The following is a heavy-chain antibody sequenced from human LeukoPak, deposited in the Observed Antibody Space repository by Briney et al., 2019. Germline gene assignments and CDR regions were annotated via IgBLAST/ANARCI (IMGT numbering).Heavy chain of an antibody. V-gene: IGHV3-48*03. CDR2: FGGSGRTI. CDR1: GFTFGGYE. Sequence: PGGSLGFSCVALGFTFGGYELIWFGQAPGKGLGWVSYFGGSGRTIYYADSVQGRFTISRDNAKNSLYLQMNSLRAEDTAVYYCARDPGQRDYGDYTYYFDYWGQGTLVTVSS. J-gene: IGHJ4*02. D-gene: IGHD4-17*01. CDR3: ARDPGQRDYGDYTYYFDY.